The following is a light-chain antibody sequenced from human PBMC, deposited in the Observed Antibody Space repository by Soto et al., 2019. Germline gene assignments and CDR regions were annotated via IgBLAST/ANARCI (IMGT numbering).Light chain of an antibody. V-gene: IGKV3D-20*01. Sequence: EIVLTQSPATLSLSPEERATLSCGASQSVSSSYLAWYQQKPGLAPRLLIYDASSRATGIPDRFSGSGFGIVFTLAISRLEPEDFAVYYLQQYGSSLWTFGQGTKVDIK. CDR3: QQYGSSLWT. J-gene: IGKJ1*01. CDR1: QSVSSSY. CDR2: DAS.